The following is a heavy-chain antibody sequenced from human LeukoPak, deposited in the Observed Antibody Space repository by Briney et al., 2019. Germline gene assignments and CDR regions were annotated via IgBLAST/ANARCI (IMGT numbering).Heavy chain of an antibody. Sequence: SETLSLTCAVSGGSISSGGYSWSWIRQPPGKGLEWIGYIYHSGSTYYNPSLKSRVTISVDRSKNQFSLKLSSVTAADTAVYYCARGPIAVASRWFDPWGQGTLVTVSS. V-gene: IGHV4-30-2*01. CDR1: GGSISSGGYS. J-gene: IGHJ5*02. D-gene: IGHD6-19*01. CDR3: ARGPIAVASRWFDP. CDR2: IYHSGST.